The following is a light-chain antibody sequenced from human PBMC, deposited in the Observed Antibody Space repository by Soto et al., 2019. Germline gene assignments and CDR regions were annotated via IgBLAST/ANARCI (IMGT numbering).Light chain of an antibody. V-gene: IGKV1-33*01. CDR2: DAS. J-gene: IGKJ2*01. Sequence: IRMTQSPSSLSASVGDRVTFTCQASQDITNSLSWYQHKPGKVPKLLLSDASNLETGVPSRFSGSGSGTDFTFTISSLQPEDVATYYCQQYRKLYTFGQGTKLEIK. CDR3: QQYRKLYT. CDR1: QDITNS.